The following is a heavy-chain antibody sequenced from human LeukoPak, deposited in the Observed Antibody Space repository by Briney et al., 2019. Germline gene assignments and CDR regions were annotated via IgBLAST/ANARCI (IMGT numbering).Heavy chain of an antibody. J-gene: IGHJ4*02. CDR3: AKDELYGSGSFDY. CDR2: ISGSGGST. CDR1: GFTFSSYA. V-gene: IGHV3-23*01. D-gene: IGHD3-10*01. Sequence: GGSLGLSCAASGFTFSSYAMSRVRQAPGKGLEWVSAISGSGGSTYYADSVKGRFTISRDNSKNTLYLQMNSLRAEDTAVYYCAKDELYGSGSFDYWGQGTLVTVSS.